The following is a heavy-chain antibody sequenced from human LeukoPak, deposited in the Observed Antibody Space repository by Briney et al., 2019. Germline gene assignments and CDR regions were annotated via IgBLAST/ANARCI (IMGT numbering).Heavy chain of an antibody. V-gene: IGHV4-61*02. CDR3: AGATVTSYYYYMDV. CDR1: GGSISGSRYC. J-gene: IGHJ6*03. CDR2: IYTSGST. Sequence: PSETLSLTCAVSGGSISGSRYCWGWIRQPAGKGLEWIGRIYTSGSTNYNPSLKSRVTISVDKSKNQFSLKLSSVTAADTAVYYCAGATVTSYYYYMDVWGKGTTVTVSS. D-gene: IGHD4-17*01.